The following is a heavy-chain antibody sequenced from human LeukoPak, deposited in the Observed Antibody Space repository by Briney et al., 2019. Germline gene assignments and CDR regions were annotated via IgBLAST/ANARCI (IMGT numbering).Heavy chain of an antibody. CDR1: GGSISSSNW. CDR3: ARGSIGRYFDWLPDAFDI. V-gene: IGHV4-4*02. Sequence: SETLSLTCDVSGGSISSSNWGSGVRQPPGKGLEWIGEIYHSGSTNYNPSLKSRVTISVDKSKNQFSLKLSSVTAADTAVYYCARGSIGRYFDWLPDAFDIWGQGTMVTVSS. J-gene: IGHJ3*02. D-gene: IGHD3-9*01. CDR2: IYHSGST.